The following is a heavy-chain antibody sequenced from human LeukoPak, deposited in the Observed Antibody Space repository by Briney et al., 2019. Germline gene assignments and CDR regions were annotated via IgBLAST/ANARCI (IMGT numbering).Heavy chain of an antibody. CDR3: AKVLFIHPCGFDP. Sequence: GGSLRLSCAASGFTFGSYVMTWVRQAPGRGLEWVSSISGSGDSTNYTDSVKGRFTISRDNSKNTLYLQMNSLRAEDTAIYYCAKVLFIHPCGFDPWGQGTLVTVSS. CDR2: ISGSGDST. CDR1: GFTFGSYV. J-gene: IGHJ5*02. V-gene: IGHV3-23*01. D-gene: IGHD3-10*01.